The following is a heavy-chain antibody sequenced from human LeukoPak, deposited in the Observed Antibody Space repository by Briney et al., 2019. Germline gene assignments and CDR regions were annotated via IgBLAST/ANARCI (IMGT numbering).Heavy chain of an antibody. CDR2: IYTSEST. CDR3: ARDYYAWGYSSNWYRWFDP. V-gene: IGHV4-4*07. J-gene: IGHJ5*02. Sequence: PSETLSLTCTVSGGSISSYYRSWLRQPAGKGLEWIGRIYTSESTNYNPSLKSRVTMSVDTSKNQFSLKLSSVTAADTAVYYCARDYYAWGYSSNWYRWFDPWGQGTLVTVSS. D-gene: IGHD6-13*01. CDR1: GGSISSYY.